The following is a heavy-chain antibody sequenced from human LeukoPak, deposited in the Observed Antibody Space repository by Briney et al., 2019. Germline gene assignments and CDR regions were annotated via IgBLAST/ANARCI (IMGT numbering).Heavy chain of an antibody. V-gene: IGHV4-4*07. CDR3: ARGGTMRNANWFDP. CDR1: GGSISSYY. CDR2: IYTSGST. Sequence: SETLSLTCTVSGGSISSYYWSCIRQPAGKGLEWIGRIYTSGSTNYNPSLKSRVTMSVDTSKNQFSLKLSSVTAADTAMYYCARGGTMRNANWFDPWGQGTLVTVSS. J-gene: IGHJ5*02. D-gene: IGHD3-16*01.